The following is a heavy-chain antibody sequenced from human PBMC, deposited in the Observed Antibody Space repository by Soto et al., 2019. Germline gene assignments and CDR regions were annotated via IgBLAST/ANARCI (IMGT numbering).Heavy chain of an antibody. Sequence: QVQLQESGPGLVKPSQTLSLTCTVSGGSISSGDYYWSWIRQPPGKGLEWIGYIYYSGSTYYNPSLKGRVTISVDTSKNQFSLKLSSVTAADTAVYYCARVAAAGGGPIDYWGQGTLVTVSS. CDR1: GGSISSGDYY. V-gene: IGHV4-30-4*01. CDR3: ARVAAAGGGPIDY. D-gene: IGHD6-13*01. CDR2: IYYSGST. J-gene: IGHJ4*02.